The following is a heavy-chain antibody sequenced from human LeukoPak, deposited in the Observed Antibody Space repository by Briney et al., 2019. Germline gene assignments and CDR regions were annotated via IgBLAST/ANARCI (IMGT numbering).Heavy chain of an antibody. J-gene: IGHJ4*02. CDR3: ARVGYSGYDGASFDY. CDR1: GVTFSSYS. V-gene: IGHV3-21*01. Sequence: GGTLRLSCAASGVTFSSYSRSWVRQAPGKGLEWVASINSSSSYIYYAASVKGRFTISRDTAKNSLYLQMNSLRAEDTAVYYCARVGYSGYDGASFDYWGQGTLVTVSS. CDR2: INSSSSYI. D-gene: IGHD5-12*01.